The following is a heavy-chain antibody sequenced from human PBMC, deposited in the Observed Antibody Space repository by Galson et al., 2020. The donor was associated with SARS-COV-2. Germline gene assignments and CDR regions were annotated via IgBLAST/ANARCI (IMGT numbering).Heavy chain of an antibody. CDR1: GYTFTSYA. Sequence: ASVKVSCKASGYTFTSYAMHWVRQAPGPRLEWMGWINAGNGNTKYSQKFQGRVTITRDTSASTAYMELSSLRSEDTAVYYCARVVYDSSGYPSYYFDYWGQGTLVTVPS. CDR2: INAGNGNT. D-gene: IGHD3-22*01. V-gene: IGHV1-3*01. J-gene: IGHJ4*02. CDR3: ARVVYDSSGYPSYYFDY.